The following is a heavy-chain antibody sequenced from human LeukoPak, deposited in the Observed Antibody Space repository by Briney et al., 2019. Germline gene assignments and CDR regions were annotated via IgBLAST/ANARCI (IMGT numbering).Heavy chain of an antibody. J-gene: IGHJ4*02. CDR3: ARPTPGPYYFDY. Sequence: ASVKVSCKASGYTFTSYDINWVRQATGHGLEWMGWMNPNSGNTGYAQKFQGRVTMTRNTSISTAYMELSSLRSEDTAVYYCARPTPGPYYFDYWGQGTLVTVSS. V-gene: IGHV1-8*01. CDR1: GYTFTSYD. CDR2: MNPNSGNT.